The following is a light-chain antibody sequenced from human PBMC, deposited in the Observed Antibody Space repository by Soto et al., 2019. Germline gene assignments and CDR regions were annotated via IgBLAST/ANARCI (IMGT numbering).Light chain of an antibody. Sequence: EFVLTQSPGTLSLSPGARATFSCRPSQSVSSNFLAWYQQIPGQTPRLLIYGASSRATGIPDRFSGSGSGTDFTLTISRLEPEDFAVYYCQQYGSSPQTFGQGTRLEIK. J-gene: IGKJ5*01. CDR3: QQYGSSPQT. CDR2: GAS. CDR1: QSVSSNF. V-gene: IGKV3-20*01.